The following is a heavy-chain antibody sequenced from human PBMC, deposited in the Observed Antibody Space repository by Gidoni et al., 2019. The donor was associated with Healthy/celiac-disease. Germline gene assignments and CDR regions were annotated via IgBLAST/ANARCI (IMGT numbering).Heavy chain of an antibody. D-gene: IGHD6-19*01. V-gene: IGHV4-34*01. CDR3: AGLSIPGIAVAGPFDY. CDR2: INPSGST. J-gene: IGHJ4*02. Sequence: QVQLPQWGAGLLQPSATLSLTCAVYGGSFSGYYWSWLRQPPGKGLEWIGEINPSGSTNSHPSLKSRVTISVDTSKNQFSLKLSSVTAADTAVYYCAGLSIPGIAVAGPFDYWGQGTLVTVSS. CDR1: GGSFSGYY.